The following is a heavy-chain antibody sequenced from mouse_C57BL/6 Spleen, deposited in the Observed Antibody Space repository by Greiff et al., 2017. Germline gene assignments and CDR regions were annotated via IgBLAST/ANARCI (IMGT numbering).Heavy chain of an antibody. D-gene: IGHD1-1*01. CDR2: IYPGDGDT. CDR1: GYAFSSSW. CDR3: ALITTVVPPEFSY. Sequence: QVQLKQSGPELVKPGASVKISCKASGYAFSSSWMNWVKQRPGKGLEWIGRIYPGDGDTNYNGKFKGKATLTADKSSSTAYMQLSSLTSEDSAVYFCALITTVVPPEFSYWGQGTLVTVSA. J-gene: IGHJ3*02. V-gene: IGHV1-82*01.